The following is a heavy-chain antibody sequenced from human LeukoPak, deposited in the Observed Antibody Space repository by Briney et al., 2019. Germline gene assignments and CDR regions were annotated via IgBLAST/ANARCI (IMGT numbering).Heavy chain of an antibody. CDR1: GFTFSSYA. V-gene: IGHV3-23*01. J-gene: IGHJ4*02. D-gene: IGHD3-10*01. Sequence: GGSLRLSCAASGFTFSSYAMSWVRQAPGKGLEWVSAISGSGGSTYYADSVKGRFTISRDNSKNTLYLQMNSLRAEDTAVYYCAGTMVRGVIKTFDYWGQGTLVTVSS. CDR3: AGTMVRGVIKTFDY. CDR2: ISGSGGST.